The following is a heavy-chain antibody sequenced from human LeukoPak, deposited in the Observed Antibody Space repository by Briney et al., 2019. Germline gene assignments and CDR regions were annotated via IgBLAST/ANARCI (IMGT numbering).Heavy chain of an antibody. CDR1: GYTFTGYY. CDR3: AGNWGDDYGLDY. J-gene: IGHJ4*02. V-gene: IGHV1-2*06. CDR2: INPNSGGT. D-gene: IGHD4-17*01. Sequence: ASVKVSCKASGYTFTGYYMHWVRQAPGQGLEWMGRINPNSGGTNYAQKFQGRVTMTRDTSISTAYMELSRLRSDDTAVYYCAGNWGDDYGLDYWGQGTLVTVSS.